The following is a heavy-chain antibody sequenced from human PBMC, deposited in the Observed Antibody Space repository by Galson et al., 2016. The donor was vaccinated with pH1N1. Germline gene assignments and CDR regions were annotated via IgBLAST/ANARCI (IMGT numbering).Heavy chain of an antibody. J-gene: IGHJ4*02. D-gene: IGHD2/OR15-2a*01. CDR2: INPNSDVT. Sequence: SVKVSCKASGYTFTDYYIHWVRQAPGKGLECMGWINPNSDVTKYAQKFQDRVTMTRDTSINTAYMELSGLTSDDTAVYYCARGNMGLDYWGQGILVTVSS. V-gene: IGHV1-2*02. CDR3: ARGNMGLDY. CDR1: GYTFTDYY.